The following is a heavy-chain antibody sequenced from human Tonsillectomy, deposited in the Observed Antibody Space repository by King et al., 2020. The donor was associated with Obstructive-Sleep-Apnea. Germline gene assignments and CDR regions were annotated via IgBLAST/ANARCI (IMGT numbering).Heavy chain of an antibody. CDR2: IYYSGST. CDR3: ARTYNSVSQVFDY. CDR1: GGSISSYY. J-gene: IGHJ4*02. V-gene: IGHV4-59*01. Sequence: VQLQESGPGLVKPSETLSLTCTVSGGSISSYYWSWIRQPPGKGLEWIGSIYYSGSTNYNPSLESRVTMSEDTSKNHFSLKLSSVTAADTAVYHCARTYNSVSQVFDYWGQGTLVTVSS. D-gene: IGHD6-19*01.